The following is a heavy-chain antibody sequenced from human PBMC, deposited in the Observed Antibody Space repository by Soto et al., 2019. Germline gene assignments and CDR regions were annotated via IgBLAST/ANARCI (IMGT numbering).Heavy chain of an antibody. Sequence: GGSLRLSCAASGFTFNTYGMHRVRPAPGKGLEWVAVISYDGSEKYYVDSVKGRFTISKDNSKNTLYLQMNSLRPEDTAVYYCAKSPNFYCSSPNCYKYYFDHWGQGTRVTVSS. CDR3: AKSPNFYCSSPNCYKYYFDH. CDR2: ISYDGSEK. D-gene: IGHD2-2*02. J-gene: IGHJ4*02. V-gene: IGHV3-30*18. CDR1: GFTFNTYG.